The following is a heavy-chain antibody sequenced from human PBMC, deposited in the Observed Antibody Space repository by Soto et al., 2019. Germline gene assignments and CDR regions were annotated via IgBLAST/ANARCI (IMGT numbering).Heavy chain of an antibody. CDR2: IYYSGST. CDR3: ARQGGWLQALDY. D-gene: IGHD5-12*01. V-gene: IGHV4-59*08. CDR1: GDSISSYY. Sequence: PSETLSLTCTVSGDSISSYYWSWIRQPPGKGLEWIGYIYYSGSTKYNPSLKSRVTMSVDTSKNQFSLKLSSMTAADTAVYYCARQGGWLQALDYWGQGTLVTVSS. J-gene: IGHJ4*02.